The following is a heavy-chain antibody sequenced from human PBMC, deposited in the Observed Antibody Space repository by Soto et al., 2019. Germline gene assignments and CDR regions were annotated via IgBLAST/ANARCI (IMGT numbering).Heavy chain of an antibody. Sequence: EVQLLASGGGLVQPGGSLRLSCAASRLAFSNYAITWVRQAPGKWLEWVSAISGSGGSTYHADAVNGLFTIYRDNSKNTLFLQMTSLRAEDTALYYCAASGDSTSEGYYDNGMDVWGQGTTVTVAS. J-gene: IGHJ6*02. CDR1: RLAFSNYA. D-gene: IGHD4-17*01. CDR2: ISGSGGST. V-gene: IGHV3-23*01. CDR3: AASGDSTSEGYYDNGMDV.